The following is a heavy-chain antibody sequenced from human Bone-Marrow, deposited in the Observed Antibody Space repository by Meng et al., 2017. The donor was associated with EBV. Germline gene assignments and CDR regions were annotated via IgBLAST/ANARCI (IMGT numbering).Heavy chain of an antibody. CDR1: GGSFSGYY. V-gene: IGHV4-34*01. Sequence: QVQLQQWGAGLLKPSETLSLTCAVYGGSFSGYYWSWIRQPPGKGLEWIGEINHSGSTNYNPSLKSRVTISVDTSKNQFSLKLSSVTAADTAAYYCARGSGWYSGYWGQGTLVTVSS. CDR3: ARGSGWYSGY. D-gene: IGHD6-19*01. J-gene: IGHJ4*02. CDR2: INHSGST.